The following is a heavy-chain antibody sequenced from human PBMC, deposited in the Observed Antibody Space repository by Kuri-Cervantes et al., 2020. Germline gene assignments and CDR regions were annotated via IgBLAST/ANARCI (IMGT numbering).Heavy chain of an antibody. J-gene: IGHJ4*02. CDR3: ARGGRWGAVAVPYYFDY. V-gene: IGHV4-4*02. CDR1: GYSISSSNW. D-gene: IGHD6-19*01. CDR2: IYHSGST. Sequence: SETLSLTCAVSGYSISSSNWWSWVRQPPGKGLEWIGEIYHSGSTNYNPSLKSRVTISVDKSKNQFSLRLSSVTAADTAVYYCARGGRWGAVAVPYYFDYWGQGTLVTVSS.